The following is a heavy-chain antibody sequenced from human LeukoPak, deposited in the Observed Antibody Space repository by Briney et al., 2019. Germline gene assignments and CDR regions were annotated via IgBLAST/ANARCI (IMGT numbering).Heavy chain of an antibody. CDR3: ARSPRNRHFDY. J-gene: IGHJ4*02. CDR2: IYSGGST. D-gene: IGHD2/OR15-2a*01. CDR1: GFTVSGNY. V-gene: IGHV3-66*02. Sequence: GGSLRLSCAASGFTVSGNYMSWVRQAPGKGLEWVSVIYSGGSTYYADSVKGRFTISRDNSKNTLYLQMNSLRAEDTAVYYCARSPRNRHFDYWGQGTLVTVSS.